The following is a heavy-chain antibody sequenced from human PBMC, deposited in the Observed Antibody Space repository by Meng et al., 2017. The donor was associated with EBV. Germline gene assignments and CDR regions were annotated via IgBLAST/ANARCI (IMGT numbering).Heavy chain of an antibody. CDR2: FLPRLGAP. Sequence: QVQLVQPAAEGKKPGSSVKVPCKTPGGPFRYYAISWVRQAPGQGLEWLGGFLPRLGAPNYAQKFHGRVKITADESTSTHYMDLSSLRSEDTAIYYCASESGRGYTPDYWGQGTLVTVSS. V-gene: IGHV1-69*01. CDR1: GGPFRYYA. J-gene: IGHJ4*02. D-gene: IGHD3-10*01. CDR3: ASESGRGYTPDY.